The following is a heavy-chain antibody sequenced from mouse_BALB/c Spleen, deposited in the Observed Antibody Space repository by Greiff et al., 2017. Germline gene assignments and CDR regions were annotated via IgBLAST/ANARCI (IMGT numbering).Heavy chain of an antibody. Sequence: VQVVESGAELVRPGTSVKVSCKASGYAFTNYLIEWVKQRPGQGLEWIGVINPGSGGTNYNEKFKGKATLTADKSSSTAYMQLSSLTSDDSAVYFCARSGDYDSWFAYWGQGTLVTVSA. J-gene: IGHJ3*01. V-gene: IGHV1-54*01. CDR3: ARSGDYDSWFAY. CDR1: GYAFTNYL. CDR2: INPGSGGT. D-gene: IGHD2-4*01.